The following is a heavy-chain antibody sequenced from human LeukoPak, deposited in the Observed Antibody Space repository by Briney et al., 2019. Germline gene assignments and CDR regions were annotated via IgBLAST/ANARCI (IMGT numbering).Heavy chain of an antibody. Sequence: HPGGYLRLSRAASGLTVISNYMTWVGQAPGKGLNWVSVIYSGGSTYYADSAKGRSTICRDNSKNTLYLQMNSLTAEDTAVYYCARDLIDTAMVHTPDDYWGQGTLVTVSS. D-gene: IGHD5-18*01. CDR1: GLTVISNY. CDR3: ARDLIDTAMVHTPDDY. CDR2: IYSGGST. V-gene: IGHV3-53*01. J-gene: IGHJ4*02.